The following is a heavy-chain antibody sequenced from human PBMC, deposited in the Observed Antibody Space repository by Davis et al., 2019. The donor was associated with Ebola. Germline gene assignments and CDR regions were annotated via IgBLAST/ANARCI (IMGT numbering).Heavy chain of an antibody. CDR3: ARHLSAFDY. V-gene: IGHV4-59*01. J-gene: IGHJ4*02. CDR1: GGSISSYY. CDR2: IYYSGTP. Sequence: SETLSLTCTVSGGSISSYYWSWIRQPPGKGLEWIGYIYYSGTPNYNPSLKSRVTISVDTSNTQFSLKLRSVTAADTAVYYCARHLSAFDYWGQGTLVTVSS.